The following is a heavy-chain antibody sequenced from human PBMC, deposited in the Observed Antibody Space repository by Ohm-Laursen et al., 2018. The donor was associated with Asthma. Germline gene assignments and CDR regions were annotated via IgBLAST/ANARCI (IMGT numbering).Heavy chain of an antibody. V-gene: IGHV3-30-3*01. Sequence: SLRLSCAASGFTFSSFSMHWVRQAPGKGLEWVAVISYDGSSQHYADSVKGRFTISRDNSKNTLYLQMNSLRAEDTAVYYCARDPSSVAGPHDYWGQGTLVTVSS. CDR1: GFTFSSFS. CDR3: ARDPSSVAGPHDY. CDR2: ISYDGSSQ. J-gene: IGHJ4*02. D-gene: IGHD6-19*01.